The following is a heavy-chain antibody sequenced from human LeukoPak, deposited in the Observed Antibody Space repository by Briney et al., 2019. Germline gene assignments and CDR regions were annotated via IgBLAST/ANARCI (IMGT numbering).Heavy chain of an antibody. D-gene: IGHD6-19*01. V-gene: IGHV1-24*01. CDR3: ASRERWLTGAFDI. J-gene: IGHJ3*02. CDR2: FDPEDGET. CDR1: GYTLTELS. Sequence: ASVKVSCKVSGYTLTELSMRWVRQAPGKGLEWMGGFDPEDGETIYAQKFQGRVTMTEDTSTDTAYMELSSLRSEDTAVYYCASRERWLTGAFDIWGQGTMVTVSS.